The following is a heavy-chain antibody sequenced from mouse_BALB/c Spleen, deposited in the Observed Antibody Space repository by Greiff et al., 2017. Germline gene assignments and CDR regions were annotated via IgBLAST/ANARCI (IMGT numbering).Heavy chain of an antibody. CDR2: ISSGGGST. V-gene: IGHV5-12-1*01. CDR3: ARQIPNYYAMDY. J-gene: IGHJ4*01. D-gene: IGHD5-1-1*01. Sequence: EVMLVESGGGLVKPGGSLKLSCAASGFAFSSYDMSWVRQTPEKRLEWVAYISSGGGSTYYPDTVKGRFTISRDNAKNTLYLQMSSLKSEDTAMYYGARQIPNYYAMDYWGQGTSVTVSS. CDR1: GFAFSSYD.